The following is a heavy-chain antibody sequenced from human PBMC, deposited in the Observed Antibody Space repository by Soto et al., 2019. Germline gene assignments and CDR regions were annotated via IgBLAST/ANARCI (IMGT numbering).Heavy chain of an antibody. V-gene: IGHV3-48*03. CDR2: ISSSGSTA. CDR3: TRAAWFPYLSFY. Sequence: GGPLRVWCAASGVTFSRFGLHCVRQATGKGLEWSSYISSSGSTAYYASSVEGRFTISRDNANNSVYLQMDSLRAEDTALYYCTRAAWFPYLSFYWGQGALLTVSS. CDR1: GVTFSRFG. D-gene: IGHD3-10*01. J-gene: IGHJ4*02.